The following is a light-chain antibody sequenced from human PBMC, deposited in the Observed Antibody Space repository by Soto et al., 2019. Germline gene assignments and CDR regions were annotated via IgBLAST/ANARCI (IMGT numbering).Light chain of an antibody. CDR2: GAS. Sequence: LTQSPGTLSLSPGERATLSCRASQSFHTNYLAWYQHRPGQAPRLLIYGASIRASGIPERFSGRGSGTDFTLTISRLEPEDSAVYYCQHYDSSPGFTFGGGTKMEIK. CDR1: QSFHTNY. J-gene: IGKJ4*01. V-gene: IGKV3-20*01. CDR3: QHYDSSPGFT.